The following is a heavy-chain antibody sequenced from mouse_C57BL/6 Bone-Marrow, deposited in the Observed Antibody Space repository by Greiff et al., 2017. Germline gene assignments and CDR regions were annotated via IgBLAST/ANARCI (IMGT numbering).Heavy chain of an antibody. CDR1: GFSLSTSGMG. CDR2: IYWDDDK. CDR3: ARNPLYYYGSSVYYFDY. J-gene: IGHJ2*01. D-gene: IGHD1-1*01. Sequence: QVTLKESGPGILQSSQTLSLTCSFSGFSLSTSGMGVSWIRQPSGKGLEWLAHIYWDDDKRYNPSLKSRLTISKDTSRNQVFLKITSVDTADTATYYCARNPLYYYGSSVYYFDYWGQGTTLTVSS. V-gene: IGHV8-12*01.